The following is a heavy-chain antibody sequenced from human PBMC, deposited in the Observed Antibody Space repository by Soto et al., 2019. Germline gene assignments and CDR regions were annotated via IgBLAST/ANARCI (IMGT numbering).Heavy chain of an antibody. V-gene: IGHV3-72*01. D-gene: IGHD3-16*01. CDR2: TRNKARGYTT. Sequence: EVQLVASGGGLVQPGGSLRLSCAASGFTVNDYFIDWVRRAPGKGLEWVGRTRNKARGYTTEYAASVTGRFIISRDHSSNSLSLQMNGLKTEDTAVYYCVRDNDSTYHSWGQGTLVTVSS. J-gene: IGHJ4*02. CDR1: GFTVNDYF. CDR3: VRDNDSTYHS.